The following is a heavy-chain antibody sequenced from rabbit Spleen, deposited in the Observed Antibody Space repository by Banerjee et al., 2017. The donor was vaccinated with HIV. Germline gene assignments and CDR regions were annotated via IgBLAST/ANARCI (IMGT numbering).Heavy chain of an antibody. CDR2: IDTGSSGFT. J-gene: IGHJ3*01. CDR3: ARDNWIYIWTGGAYGITRLDL. D-gene: IGHD6-1*01. V-gene: IGHV1S40*01. Sequence: QSLEESGGDLVKPGASLTLTCTASGVSFSFNSYMCWVRQAPGKGLEWIACIDTGSSGFTYFASWAKGRFTISKTSSTTVTLQMTSLTAADTATYFCARDNWIYIWTGGAYGITRLDLWGQGTLVTVS. CDR1: GVSFSFNSY.